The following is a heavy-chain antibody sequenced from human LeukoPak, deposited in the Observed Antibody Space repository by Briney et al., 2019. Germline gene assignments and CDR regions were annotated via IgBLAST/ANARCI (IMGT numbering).Heavy chain of an antibody. Sequence: SVKVSCKASGYTFTGYYMHWVRQAPGQGLEWMGGIIPIFGTANYAQKFQGRVTITADKSTSTAYMELSSLRSEDTAVYYCASTGLVAVDAFDIWGQGTMVTVSS. CDR2: IIPIFGTA. CDR1: GYTFTGYY. J-gene: IGHJ3*02. D-gene: IGHD6-19*01. V-gene: IGHV1-69*06. CDR3: ASTGLVAVDAFDI.